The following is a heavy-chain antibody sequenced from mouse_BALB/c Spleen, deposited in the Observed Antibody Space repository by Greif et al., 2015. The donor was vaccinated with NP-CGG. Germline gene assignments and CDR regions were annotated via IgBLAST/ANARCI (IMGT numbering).Heavy chain of an antibody. CDR3: ARQNNHEGFAY. Sequence: DVHLVESGGGLVKPGGSLKLSCAAYGFAFSSYDMSWVRQTPEKRLEWVAYISSGGGSTYYPDTVKGRFTISRDNAKNTLYLQMSSLKSEDTAMYYCARQNNHEGFAYWGQGTLVTVSA. V-gene: IGHV5-12-1*01. D-gene: IGHD6-1*01. CDR1: GFAFSSYD. J-gene: IGHJ3*01. CDR2: ISSGGGST.